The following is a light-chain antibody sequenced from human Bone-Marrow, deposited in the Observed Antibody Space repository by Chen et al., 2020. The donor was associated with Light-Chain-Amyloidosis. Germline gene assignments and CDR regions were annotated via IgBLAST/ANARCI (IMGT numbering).Light chain of an antibody. CDR1: QTISSNY. CDR3: QQYGTSPLT. J-gene: IGKJ4*01. Sequence: EIVLMQSPGTLNLPPGEGANPSCRASQTISSNYITWYQQKFGLALRLLIYGSSSRATGIPDRFTGSGSGTDFTLTIARLEPADFAMYYCQQYGTSPLTFGGGTKVEIK. CDR2: GSS. V-gene: IGKV3-20*01.